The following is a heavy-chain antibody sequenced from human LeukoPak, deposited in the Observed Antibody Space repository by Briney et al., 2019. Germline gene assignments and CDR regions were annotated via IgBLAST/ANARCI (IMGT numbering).Heavy chain of an antibody. CDR1: GGSISSYY. J-gene: IGHJ4*02. Sequence: ETLSLTCTVSGGSISSYYWSWIRQPAGKGLEWIGRIYTSGSTNYNPSLKSRVTMSVDTSKNQFSLKLSSVTAADTAVYYCARXLIEDLTIXGVVPTXSYWGQGTLVTVSS. CDR3: ARXLIEDLTIXGVVPTXSY. V-gene: IGHV4-4*07. CDR2: IYTSGST. D-gene: IGHD3-3*01.